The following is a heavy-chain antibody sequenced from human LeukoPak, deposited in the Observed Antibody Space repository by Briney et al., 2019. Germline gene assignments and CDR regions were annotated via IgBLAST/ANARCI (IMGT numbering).Heavy chain of an antibody. CDR3: AGHLSDSGGSWFDP. CDR2: SYYTGSI. J-gene: IGHJ5*02. V-gene: IGHV4-39*01. D-gene: IGHD2-15*01. Sequence: SETLSLTCTVSGGSISSSAYYWGWIRQPPGKGLEWIGSSYYTGSIYYTPSLKGRATILIDMSKNQLSLKLSSVTAADTAVYYCAGHLSDSGGSWFDPWGQGTLVTVSS. CDR1: GGSISSSAYY.